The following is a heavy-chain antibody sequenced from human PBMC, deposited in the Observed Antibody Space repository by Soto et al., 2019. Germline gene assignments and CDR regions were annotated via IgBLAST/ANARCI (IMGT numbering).Heavy chain of an antibody. CDR1: GGTFSSYA. D-gene: IGHD3-22*01. CDR3: ARDREYYYDSSGYRAFDI. J-gene: IGHJ3*02. V-gene: IGHV1-69*13. CDR2: IIPIFGTA. Sequence: SVKVSCKASGGTFSSYAISWVRQAPGQGLEWMGEIIPIFGTANYAQKFQGRVTITADESTSTAYMELSSLRSEDTAVYYCARDREYYYDSSGYRAFDIWGQGTMVTVSS.